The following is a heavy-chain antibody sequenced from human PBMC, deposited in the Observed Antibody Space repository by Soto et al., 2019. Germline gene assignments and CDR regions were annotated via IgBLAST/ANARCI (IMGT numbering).Heavy chain of an antibody. CDR2: INHSGST. V-gene: IGHV4-34*01. J-gene: IGHJ5*02. D-gene: IGHD6-13*01. CDR3: ARGRSGYSSSWYLNWFDP. Sequence: SETLSLTCAVYGGSFSGYYWSWIRQPPGKGLEWIGEINHSGSTNYNPSLKSRVTVSVDTSKNQFSLKLSSVTAADTAVYYCARGRSGYSSSWYLNWFDPWGQGTLVTVSS. CDR1: GGSFSGYY.